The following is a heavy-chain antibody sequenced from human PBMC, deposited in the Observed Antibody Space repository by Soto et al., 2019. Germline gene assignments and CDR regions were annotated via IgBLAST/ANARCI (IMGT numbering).Heavy chain of an antibody. J-gene: IGHJ4*02. CDR2: IRSKAYGATT. V-gene: IGHV3-49*04. D-gene: IGHD1-1*01. Sequence: GGSLRLSCTTSGFTFGDYAMSWVRQAPGKGLEWVGFIRSKAYGATTEYAASVKGRFTISRDDSKSIAYLQMNSLQTEDTAVYFCSRNEISNYWGQGTLVTVSS. CDR3: SRNEISNY. CDR1: GFTFGDYA.